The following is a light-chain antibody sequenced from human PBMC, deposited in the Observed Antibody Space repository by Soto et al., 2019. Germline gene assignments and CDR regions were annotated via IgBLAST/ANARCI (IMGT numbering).Light chain of an antibody. J-gene: IGKJ1*01. CDR3: LQDHIYAWT. CDR2: AAS. V-gene: IGKV1-6*01. Sequence: IQMTQSPSSLSASVGDRVTITCRASQDIRNGLGWYQQKPGKAPELLIYAASSLQSGVPSRFSGSASGTDFTLTISSLQPEDFATYYCLQDHIYAWTFGQGTKVEI. CDR1: QDIRNG.